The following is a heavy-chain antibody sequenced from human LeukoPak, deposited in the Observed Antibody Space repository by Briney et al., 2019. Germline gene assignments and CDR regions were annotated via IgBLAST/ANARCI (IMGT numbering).Heavy chain of an antibody. V-gene: IGHV3-23*01. Sequence: GGSLRLSCAASGFTFSSYGESWVRQAPGKGLEWVSTISGSGDSTYYADSVKGRFTISRDNSNNTVYLQMNNLRPEDTAVFYCARGQGYESYYYMDVWGKGTTVSVSS. D-gene: IGHD2-2*01. J-gene: IGHJ6*03. CDR2: ISGSGDST. CDR1: GFTFSSYG. CDR3: ARGQGYESYYYMDV.